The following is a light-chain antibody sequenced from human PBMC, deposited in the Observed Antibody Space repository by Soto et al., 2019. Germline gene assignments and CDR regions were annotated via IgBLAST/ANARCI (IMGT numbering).Light chain of an antibody. J-gene: IGLJ1*01. CDR2: DVN. CDR3: SSYSSSATNYV. V-gene: IGLV2-14*03. CDR1: SSDVGGYDY. Sequence: QSDLTQPASVSGSPGQSITISCTGTSSDVGGYDYVSWYQQHPGKAPKVIIYDVNNRPSGVSSRFSGSKSGNTASLSISGLQAEDEADYYCSSYSSSATNYVFGSGTKLTVL.